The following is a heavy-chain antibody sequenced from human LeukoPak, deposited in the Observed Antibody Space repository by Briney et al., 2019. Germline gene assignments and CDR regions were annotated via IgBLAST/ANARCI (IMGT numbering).Heavy chain of an antibody. V-gene: IGHV4-39*01. CDR3: ARHGSGSYCWNYYYYGMDV. Sequence: SETLSLTCTVSGGSISSSSYYWGWIRQPPGKGLEWIGSIYYSGSTYYNPSLKSRVTISVDTSKNQFSLKLSSVTAADTAVYYCARHGSGSYCWNYYYYGMDVWGQGTTVTVSS. CDR2: IYYSGST. J-gene: IGHJ6*02. D-gene: IGHD3-10*01. CDR1: GGSISSSSYY.